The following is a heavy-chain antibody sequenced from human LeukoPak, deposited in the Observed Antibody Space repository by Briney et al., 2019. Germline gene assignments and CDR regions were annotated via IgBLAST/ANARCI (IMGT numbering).Heavy chain of an antibody. CDR3: ARDRHYYDSSGLLGPFDY. CDR2: IWYDGSNK. D-gene: IGHD3-22*01. J-gene: IGHJ4*02. Sequence: PGGSLRLSCAASGFTFSSYGMHWVRQAPGKGLEWVAVIWYDGSNKYYADSVKGRFTISRDNSKNTLYLQMNSLRAEDTAVYYCARDRHYYDSSGLLGPFDYWGQGTLVTVSS. CDR1: GFTFSSYG. V-gene: IGHV3-33*01.